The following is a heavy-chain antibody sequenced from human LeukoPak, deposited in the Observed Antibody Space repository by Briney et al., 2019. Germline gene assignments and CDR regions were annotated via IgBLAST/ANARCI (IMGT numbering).Heavy chain of an antibody. CDR1: GGTFSSYA. CDR2: IISILGIA. Sequence: ASVKVSCKASGGTFSSYAISWVRQAPGQGLEWMGRIISILGIANYAQKFQGRVKITADKSTSTAYMELSSLRSEDTAVYYCARPSSGWYSHNWFDPWGQGTLVTVSS. J-gene: IGHJ5*02. V-gene: IGHV1-69*04. D-gene: IGHD6-19*01. CDR3: ARPSSGWYSHNWFDP.